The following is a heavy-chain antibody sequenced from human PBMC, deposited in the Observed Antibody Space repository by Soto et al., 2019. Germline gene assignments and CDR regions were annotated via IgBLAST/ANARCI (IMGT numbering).Heavy chain of an antibody. CDR1: GLTLSELS. Sequence: ASLKVSCKVSGLTLSELSMFWVRQAPGKGLECMGGFDPEDGEPVYAQRFQGRLTMTKDTSTETAYMELSSLTPDDAAVYFCAAVLLPPADFAGGGIVAGSLDYWGQGTLVTVSS. CDR3: AAVLLPPADFAGGGIVAGSLDY. V-gene: IGHV1-24*01. J-gene: IGHJ4*02. CDR2: FDPEDGEP. D-gene: IGHD3-16*02.